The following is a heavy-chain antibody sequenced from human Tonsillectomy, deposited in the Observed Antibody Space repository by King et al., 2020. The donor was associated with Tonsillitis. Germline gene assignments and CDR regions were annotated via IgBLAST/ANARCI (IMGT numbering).Heavy chain of an antibody. CDR1: GYTFTSYD. D-gene: IGHD2-2*02. CDR3: ARGTFKGTDCSSTRCYSLDY. V-gene: IGHV1-8*01. Sequence: LVQSGAEVKKPGASVKVSCKASGYTFTSYDINWVRQATGQGLEWMGWMNPNSGNTGYAQKFQGRVTMTRNTSISTVYMELSSLRSEDTAVYYCARGTFKGTDCSSTRCYSLDYWGQGTLVAVSS. CDR2: MNPNSGNT. J-gene: IGHJ4*02.